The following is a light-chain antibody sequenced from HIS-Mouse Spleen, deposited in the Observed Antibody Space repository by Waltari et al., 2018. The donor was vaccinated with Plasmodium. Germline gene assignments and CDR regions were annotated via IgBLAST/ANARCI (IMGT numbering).Light chain of an antibody. Sequence: SYVLTQPPSVSVAPGKTARIPCGGNNIGSKSVHWSQQKPGQAPVLVVYDDSDRPSGIPERFSGSNSGNTATLTISRVEAGDEADYYCQVWDSSSDHPVVFGGGTKLTVL. CDR3: QVWDSSSDHPVV. J-gene: IGLJ2*01. V-gene: IGLV3-21*03. CDR1: NIGSKS. CDR2: DDS.